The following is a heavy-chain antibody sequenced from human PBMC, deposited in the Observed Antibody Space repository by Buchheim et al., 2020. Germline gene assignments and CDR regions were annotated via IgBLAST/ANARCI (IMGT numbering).Heavy chain of an antibody. Sequence: QVQLVESGGGVVQPGRSLRLSCAASGFTFSSYGMHWVRQAPGKGLEWGAVISYDGSNKYYADSVKGRFTIFRENSKNKLYLQMNSLRAEDTAVYYCAKQTYSGSYLDYWGQGTL. D-gene: IGHD1-26*01. CDR2: ISYDGSNK. V-gene: IGHV3-30*18. J-gene: IGHJ4*02. CDR3: AKQTYSGSYLDY. CDR1: GFTFSSYG.